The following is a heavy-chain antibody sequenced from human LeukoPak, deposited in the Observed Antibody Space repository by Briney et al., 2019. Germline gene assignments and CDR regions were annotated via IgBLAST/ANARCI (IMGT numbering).Heavy chain of an antibody. Sequence: ASVKVCCKASGHTFTGSYMQWVPQAPGRGLEWMRWIHPDSRGTIYAHKLQARVTMTRDTSFSTAYMELSRLRSDDTAGYYSARKLDTDDSPFSDLFDPWGQGSLVTVS. CDR2: IHPDSRGT. J-gene: IGHJ5*02. CDR3: ARKLDTDDSPFSDLFDP. D-gene: IGHD5-18*01. CDR1: GHTFTGSY. V-gene: IGHV1-2*07.